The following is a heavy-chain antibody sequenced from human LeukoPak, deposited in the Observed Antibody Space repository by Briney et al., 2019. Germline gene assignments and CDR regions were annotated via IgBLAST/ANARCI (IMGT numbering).Heavy chain of an antibody. V-gene: IGHV3-9*01. CDR1: GFTFYDYA. CDR2: ISWNSGSI. CDR3: AKGVRSQYYYYMDV. J-gene: IGHJ6*03. Sequence: PGGSLRLSCAASGFTFYDYAMHWVRQAPGKGLEWVSGISWNSGSIGYADSVKGRFTISRDNAKNSLYLQMNSLRAEDTALYYCAKGVRSQYYYYMDVWGKGTTVTISS.